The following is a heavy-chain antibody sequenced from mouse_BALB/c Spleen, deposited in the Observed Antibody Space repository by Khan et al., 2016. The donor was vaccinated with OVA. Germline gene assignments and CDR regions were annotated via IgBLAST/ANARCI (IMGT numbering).Heavy chain of an antibody. Sequence: QVQLKESGPGLVAPSQNLSITCTVSGFSLSDYGVSWVRQPPGKGLEWLGVLWGGGSTYYNSVLKSRLSIIKDNSNSQVFLKMSSLQSDATAMYYCAKGVWSYYYTLDYWGQGTSITVSS. CDR2: LWGGGST. CDR3: AKGVWSYYYTLDY. CDR1: GFSLSDYG. J-gene: IGHJ4*01. V-gene: IGHV2-6-5*01.